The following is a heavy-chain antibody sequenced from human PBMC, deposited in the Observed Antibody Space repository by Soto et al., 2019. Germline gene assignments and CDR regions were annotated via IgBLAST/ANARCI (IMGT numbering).Heavy chain of an antibody. D-gene: IGHD4-17*01. V-gene: IGHV1-69*06. CDR2: IIPIFGTA. Sequence: QVQLVQSGAEVKKHGSSVKVSCKASGGTFSSYAISWVRQAPGQGLEWMGGIIPIFGTANYAQKFQGRVTITADKSTSTAYMELSSLRSEDTVVYYCARIPNDYGGNPAREHWGQGTLVTVSS. CDR1: GGTFSSYA. CDR3: ARIPNDYGGNPAREH. J-gene: IGHJ1*01.